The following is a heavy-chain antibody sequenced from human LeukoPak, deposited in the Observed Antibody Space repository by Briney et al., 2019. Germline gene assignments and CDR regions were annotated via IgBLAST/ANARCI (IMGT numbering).Heavy chain of an antibody. CDR2: INHSGST. CDR1: GGSFSGYY. D-gene: IGHD2-2*01. Sequence: SETLSLTCAVYGGSFSGYYWSWIRQPPGKGLEWIGEINHSGSTNYNPSLKSRVTISVDTSKNQFSLKLSSVTAADTAVYYCAREGPGGVVVPAAMECYYYGMDVWGQGTTVTVSS. V-gene: IGHV4-34*01. J-gene: IGHJ6*02. CDR3: AREGPGGVVVPAAMECYYYGMDV.